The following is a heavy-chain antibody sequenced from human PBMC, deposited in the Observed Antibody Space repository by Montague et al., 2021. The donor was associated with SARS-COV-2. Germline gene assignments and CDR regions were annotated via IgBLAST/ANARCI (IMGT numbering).Heavy chain of an antibody. V-gene: IGHV3-33*01. CDR1: GFTFSSYG. D-gene: IGHD4-23*01. CDR2: IWYDGSNK. J-gene: IGHJ6*02. Sequence: SLRLSCGASGFTFSSYGMHWVRQAPGKGLEWVAVIWYDGSNKYYSDSXKGRFTISRDNSKNTLYLQMNSLRTEDTAVYYCAREAVYGGNSGGMDVRGQGTLVTVSS. CDR3: AREAVYGGNSGGMDV.